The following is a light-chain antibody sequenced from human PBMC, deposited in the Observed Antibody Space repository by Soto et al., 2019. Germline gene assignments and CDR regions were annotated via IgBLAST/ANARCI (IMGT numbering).Light chain of an antibody. CDR1: QSLSNNIY. Sequence: EIVLTQSPGTLSLSPGERATLSCRASQSLSNNIYLAWYQQKPGKAPRTVIYGASSRETGIPNRFSGSGAGTAFTLTISRLQPEDFAVYYCQQRSNWPWTFGQGTKVDIK. J-gene: IGKJ1*01. CDR3: QQRSNWPWT. CDR2: GAS. V-gene: IGKV3D-20*02.